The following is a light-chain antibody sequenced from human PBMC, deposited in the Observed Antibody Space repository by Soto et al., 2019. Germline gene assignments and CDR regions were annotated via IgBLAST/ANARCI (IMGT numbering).Light chain of an antibody. CDR1: NSDVGGYNY. CDR2: DVS. CDR3: NSYTSSSTFV. V-gene: IGLV2-14*01. J-gene: IGLJ1*01. Sequence: QSVLTQPASVSGSPGQSITISCTGTNSDVGGYNYVSWYQQHPGKAPKLMIYDVSNRPSGVSNRFPGSKSGNTASLTISGLQAEDEADYYWNSYTSSSTFVFGTGTKVTVL.